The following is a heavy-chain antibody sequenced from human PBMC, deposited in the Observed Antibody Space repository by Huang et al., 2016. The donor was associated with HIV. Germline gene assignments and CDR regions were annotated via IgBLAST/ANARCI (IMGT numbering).Heavy chain of an antibody. J-gene: IGHJ4*02. V-gene: IGHV3-30*04. CDR1: GFTFSSYA. CDR2: ISYDGRNQ. D-gene: IGHD3-10*01. Sequence: QERLVESGGGVVQPGRSLRLSCAASGFTFSSYAIDWVRQAPGKGLEWGAVISYDGRNQHYVDAVKGRFTISRDNSKKMLYLQMNSLRMGDTAVYYCARGSAGVLWFGEMWGQGTLVTVSS. CDR3: ARGSAGVLWFGEM.